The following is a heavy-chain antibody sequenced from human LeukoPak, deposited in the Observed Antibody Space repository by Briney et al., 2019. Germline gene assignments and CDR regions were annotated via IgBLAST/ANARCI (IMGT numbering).Heavy chain of an antibody. D-gene: IGHD5-24*01. V-gene: IGHV1-69*05. CDR2: IIPIFGTA. Sequence: SVKVSCKASGGTFSSYAISWVRQAPGQGLEWMGRIIPIFGTANYAQKFQGRVTITTDESTSTAYMELSSLRSEDTAVYYCARDGLYREMATITNFDYWGQGTLVTVSS. J-gene: IGHJ4*02. CDR3: ARDGLYREMATITNFDY. CDR1: GGTFSSYA.